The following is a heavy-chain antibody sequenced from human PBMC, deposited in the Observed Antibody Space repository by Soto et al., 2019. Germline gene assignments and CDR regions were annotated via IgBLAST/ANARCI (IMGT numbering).Heavy chain of an antibody. J-gene: IGHJ6*02. CDR3: VRLLGSGYHTTHHYGLDV. V-gene: IGHV5-51*01. Sequence: PGESLKISCKGSGYTFTNYWIGWVRQMPGKGLEWMAIISPADSDTRYNPSVQGQVTISADKSTTTAYLEWSSLKASDTALYFCVRLLGSGYHTTHHYGLDVWAKGPRSPSP. CDR2: ISPADSDT. CDR1: GYTFTNYW. D-gene: IGHD3-3*01.